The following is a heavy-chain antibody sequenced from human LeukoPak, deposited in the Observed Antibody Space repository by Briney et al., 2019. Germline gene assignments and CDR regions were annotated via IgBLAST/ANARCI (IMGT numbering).Heavy chain of an antibody. CDR1: GFTFSSYS. V-gene: IGHV3-48*01. CDR3: ARDNVGYCSSTSCYGSFDI. J-gene: IGHJ3*02. CDR2: ISSSSSTI. Sequence: GGSLRLSCAASGFTFSSYSMNWVRQAPGKGLEWVSYISSSSSTIYYADSVKGRFTISRDNAKNSLYLQMNSLRAEDTAVYYCARDNVGYCSSTSCYGSFDIWGQGTMVTVSS. D-gene: IGHD2-2*01.